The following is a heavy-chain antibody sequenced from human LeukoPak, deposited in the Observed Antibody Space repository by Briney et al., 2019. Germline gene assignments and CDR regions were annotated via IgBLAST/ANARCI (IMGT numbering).Heavy chain of an antibody. CDR1: GGSISSYY. V-gene: IGHV4-59*01. CDR3: ARDLREDYYYYMDV. J-gene: IGHJ6*03. Sequence: SETLSLTCTVSGGSISSYYWSWIRQPPGKGLEWIGYIYYSGSTNYNPSLKSRVTISVDTSKNQFSLKLSSVAAADTAVYYCARDLREDYYYYMDVWGKGTMVTVSS. CDR2: IYYSGST.